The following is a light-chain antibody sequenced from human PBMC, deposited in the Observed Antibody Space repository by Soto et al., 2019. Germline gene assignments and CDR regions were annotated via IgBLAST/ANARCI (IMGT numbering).Light chain of an antibody. CDR2: GAS. CDR3: HQYGSSPWT. J-gene: IGKJ1*01. CDR1: QSVSSSY. V-gene: IGKV3-20*01. Sequence: IVLTQSPVTLSLSPGERATLSCMASQSVSSSYLAWSQQKPGQAPRLLIYGASSRATGIPDRFSGSGSGTDFTLTISRLEPEDFAVYFCHQYGSSPWTFGQGTKVDIK.